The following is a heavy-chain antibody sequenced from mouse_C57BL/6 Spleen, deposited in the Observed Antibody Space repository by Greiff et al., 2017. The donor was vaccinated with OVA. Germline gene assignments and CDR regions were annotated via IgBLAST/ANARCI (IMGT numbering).Heavy chain of an antibody. V-gene: IGHV1-22*01. J-gene: IGHJ4*01. CDR3: ARELPYAMDY. D-gene: IGHD5-5*01. Sequence: EVQLQQSGPELVKPGASVKMSCKASGYTFTDYNMHWVKQSPGKSLEWIGYINPNNGGTSYNQKFKGKATLTVNKSSSTAYMELRSLTSEDSAVYHCARELPYAMDYWGQGTSVTVSS. CDR1: GYTFTDYN. CDR2: INPNNGGT.